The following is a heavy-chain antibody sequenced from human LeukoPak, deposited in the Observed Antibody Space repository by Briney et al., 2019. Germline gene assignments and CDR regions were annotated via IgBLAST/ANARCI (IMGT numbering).Heavy chain of an antibody. CDR1: GDSISNNNYY. V-gene: IGHV4-39*07. CDR3: ARDGYGSGSYIY. Sequence: SETLSLTCTVSGDSISNNNYYWGWIRQPPGKGLEWIVSIHNGGSTYYNPSLKSRVTISVDTSKNQFSLKLSSVTAADTAVYYCARDGYGSGSYIYWGRGTLVTVSS. D-gene: IGHD3-10*01. J-gene: IGHJ4*02. CDR2: IHNGGST.